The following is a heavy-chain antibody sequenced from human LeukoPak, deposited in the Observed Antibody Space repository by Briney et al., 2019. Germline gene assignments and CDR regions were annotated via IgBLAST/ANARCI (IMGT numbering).Heavy chain of an antibody. CDR2: ISGSGGNT. J-gene: IGHJ4*02. Sequence: GGSLRLSCAASGFTFSSYEMNWVRQAPGKGLEWVSAISGSGGNTYYTDSVKGGFTISRDNSKNSLYLQMNSLRAEDSAVYYCAKDRGGASSWYFFDYWGQGIVVTVSS. V-gene: IGHV3-23*01. CDR1: GFTFSSYE. D-gene: IGHD6-13*01. CDR3: AKDRGGASSWYFFDY.